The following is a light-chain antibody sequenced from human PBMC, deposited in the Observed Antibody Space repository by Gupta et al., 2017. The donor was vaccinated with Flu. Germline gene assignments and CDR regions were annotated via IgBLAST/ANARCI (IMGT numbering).Light chain of an antibody. Sequence: TLSLSPGARATLTCRARQSVRRYFDWYEKKPRQAPGLLIYDASNRAKGSTARFSGSGGGTDVNFTISSRDPEDFEVYYCQQLNNSHPQCTFGQGTKMEIK. J-gene: IGKJ2*02. CDR3: QQLNNSHPQCT. CDR2: DAS. CDR1: QSVRRY. V-gene: IGKV3-11*01.